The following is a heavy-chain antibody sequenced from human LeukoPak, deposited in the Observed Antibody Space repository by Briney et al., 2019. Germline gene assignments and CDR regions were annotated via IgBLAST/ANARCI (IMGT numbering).Heavy chain of an antibody. CDR1: GFTFSRYA. D-gene: IGHD1-14*01. Sequence: QTGGSLRLSCAPSGFTFSRYAMSWVRQAPEKGLEWVSAISYDGGDTYYADSVKGRFTISRDNSKNMLYLQMHSLRAEDTAVYFCARDSYRALEYWGQGTLVTVSS. J-gene: IGHJ4*02. CDR2: ISYDGGDT. V-gene: IGHV3-23*01. CDR3: ARDSYRALEY.